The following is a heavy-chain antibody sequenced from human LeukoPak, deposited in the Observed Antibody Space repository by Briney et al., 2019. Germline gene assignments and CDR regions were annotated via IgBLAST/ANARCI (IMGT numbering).Heavy chain of an antibody. D-gene: IGHD4-23*01. Sequence: ASVKVSCKASGYTFTNCYMHWVRQAPGQGLEWMGIINPSGGSTSYAQKFQGRVTMTRDMSTSTDYMELSSLRSEDTAVYYCARDNSVEDTAWWFDPWGQGTLVTVSS. CDR3: ARDNSVEDTAWWFDP. CDR1: GYTFTNCY. V-gene: IGHV1-46*01. CDR2: INPSGGST. J-gene: IGHJ5*02.